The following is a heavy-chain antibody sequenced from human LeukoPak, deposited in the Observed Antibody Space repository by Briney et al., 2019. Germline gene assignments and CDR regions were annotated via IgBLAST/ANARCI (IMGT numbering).Heavy chain of an antibody. CDR3: ARDYLGWFDP. J-gene: IGHJ5*02. Sequence: GGSLRLSCAASGFTFENAWMNWVRRAPGKGLEWVGRIRSKAGGGTGDYAASVKDRFTISGDDSKNMVYLQMNSLKTEDTAMYYCARDYLGWFDPWGQGTLVTVSS. CDR1: GFTFENAW. V-gene: IGHV3-15*01. CDR2: IRSKAGGGTG.